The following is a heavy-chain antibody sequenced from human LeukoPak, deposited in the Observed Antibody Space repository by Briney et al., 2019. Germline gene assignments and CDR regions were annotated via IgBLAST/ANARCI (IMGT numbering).Heavy chain of an antibody. J-gene: IGHJ4*02. V-gene: IGHV3-74*01. CDR2: INSDGSST. CDR3: ARPYSSGWWYFDY. CDR1: GFTFSSYW. D-gene: IGHD6-19*01. Sequence: GGSLRLSCAASGFTFSSYWMHWVRQAPGKGLVWVSRINSDGSSTSYADSVKGRFTISRDNAQNTLNLQMNSLRAEDTAVYYCARPYSSGWWYFDYWGQGTLVTVSS.